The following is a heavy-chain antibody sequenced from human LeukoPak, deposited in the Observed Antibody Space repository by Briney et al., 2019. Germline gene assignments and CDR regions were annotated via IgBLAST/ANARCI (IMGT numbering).Heavy chain of an antibody. CDR3: ARARGSRNYFDY. Sequence: ASVKVSCKASGYTFTSNYIHWVRQAPGQGLEWMGIINPSGGSTRYAQKFQGRVTMTRDTSTSTVYMELSSLRSEDTAVYYCARARGSRNYFDYWGQGTLVTVSS. V-gene: IGHV1-46*01. J-gene: IGHJ4*02. CDR2: INPSGGST. D-gene: IGHD2-2*01. CDR1: GYTFTSNY.